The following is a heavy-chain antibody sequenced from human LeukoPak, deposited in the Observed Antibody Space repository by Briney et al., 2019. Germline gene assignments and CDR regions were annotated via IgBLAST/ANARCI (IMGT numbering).Heavy chain of an antibody. CDR2: ISGSGGST. V-gene: IGHV3-23*01. D-gene: IGHD3-3*01. Sequence: PGGSPRLSCAASGFTFSSYAMSWVRQAPGKGLEWVSAISGSGGSTYYADSVKGRFTISRDNSKNTLYLQMNSLRAEDTAVYYCAKRETYYDFWSGYSTDYWGQGTLVTVSS. CDR3: AKRETYYDFWSGYSTDY. J-gene: IGHJ4*02. CDR1: GFTFSSYA.